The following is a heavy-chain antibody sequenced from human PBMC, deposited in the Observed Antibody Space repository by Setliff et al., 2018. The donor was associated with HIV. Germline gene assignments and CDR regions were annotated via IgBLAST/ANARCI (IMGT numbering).Heavy chain of an antibody. D-gene: IGHD2-15*01. V-gene: IGHV3-48*03. CDR3: ARDLVRCSGGPCFVALDY. CDR2: ISNSGSTI. J-gene: IGHJ4*02. CDR1: EFTFSTYE. Sequence: TGGSLRLSCAASEFTFSTYEVNWIRQAPGKGLEWTSYISNSGSTIYYADSVKGRFTISRDNAENSLYLQMNTLRVEDTAVYFCARDLVRCSGGPCFVALDYWGQGTLVTVSS.